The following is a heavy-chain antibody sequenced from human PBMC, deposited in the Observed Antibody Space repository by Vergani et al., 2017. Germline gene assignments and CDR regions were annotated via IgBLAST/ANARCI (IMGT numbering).Heavy chain of an antibody. J-gene: IGHJ4*02. Sequence: QVQLQESGPGLVKPSETLSLTCTVSGGSISSYYWSWIRQPPGKGLEWIGYIYTSGSTNYNPSLKSRVTISVDTSKNQFSLKLRSVTAADTAVYYCARHRYFDYWGQGTLVTVSS. CDR2: IYTSGST. V-gene: IGHV4-4*09. CDR1: GGSISSYY. CDR3: ARHRYFDY.